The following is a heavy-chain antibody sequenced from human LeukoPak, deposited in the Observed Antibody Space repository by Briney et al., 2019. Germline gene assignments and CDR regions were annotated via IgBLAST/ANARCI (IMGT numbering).Heavy chain of an antibody. CDR1: GGSFTRSGNY. D-gene: IGHD6-13*01. Sequence: SETLSLTCTVSGGSFTRSGNYWGWIRQPPGKGLEWIGSIYYSGGTFYNPSLKSRVTISVDTSKNQLSLRLSSVTAADTGLYHCARHVVGGAAAGLDYWGQGTLVTVSS. V-gene: IGHV4-39*01. J-gene: IGHJ4*02. CDR2: IYYSGGT. CDR3: ARHVVGGAAAGLDY.